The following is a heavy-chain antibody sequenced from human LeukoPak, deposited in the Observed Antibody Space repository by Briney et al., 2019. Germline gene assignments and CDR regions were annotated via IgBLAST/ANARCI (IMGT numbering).Heavy chain of an antibody. V-gene: IGHV3-23*01. D-gene: IGHD3-10*01. CDR3: AKDIGLLWFGESYFDY. Sequence: GGSLRLSCAASGFTFSSYAMSWVRQAPGKGLEWVSAISDSGGSTYYADSVKGRFTISRDNSKNTLYLQMNSPRAEDTAVYYCAKDIGLLWFGESYFDYWGQGTLVTVSS. J-gene: IGHJ4*02. CDR1: GFTFSSYA. CDR2: ISDSGGST.